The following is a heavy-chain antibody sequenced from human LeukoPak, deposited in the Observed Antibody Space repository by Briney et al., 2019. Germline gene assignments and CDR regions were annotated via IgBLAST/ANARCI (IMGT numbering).Heavy chain of an antibody. V-gene: IGHV3-30*03. CDR1: GFTFSSYG. J-gene: IGHJ4*02. CDR3: ASLYYDSSGYSFDY. CDR2: ISYDGSNK. Sequence: GRSLRLSCAASGFTFSSYGMHWVRQAPGKGLEWVAVISYDGSNKYYADSVKGRFTISRDNSKNTLYLQMNSLRAEDTAVYYCASLYYDSSGYSFDYWGQGTLVTVSS. D-gene: IGHD3-22*01.